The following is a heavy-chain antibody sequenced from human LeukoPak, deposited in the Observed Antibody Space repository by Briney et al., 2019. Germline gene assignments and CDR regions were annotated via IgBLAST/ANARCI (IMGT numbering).Heavy chain of an antibody. V-gene: IGHV1-69*04. J-gene: IGHJ6*02. CDR2: IIPILGIA. D-gene: IGHD3-9*01. CDR3: ARVGNYDILTGYHMSDYYYYGMDV. CDR1: GGTFSSYA. Sequence: SVKVSCKASGGTFSSYAISWVRQAPGQGLEWMGRIIPILGIANYAQEFQGRVTITADKSTSTAYMELSSLRSEDTAVYYCARVGNYDILTGYHMSDYYYYGMDVWGQGTTVTVSS.